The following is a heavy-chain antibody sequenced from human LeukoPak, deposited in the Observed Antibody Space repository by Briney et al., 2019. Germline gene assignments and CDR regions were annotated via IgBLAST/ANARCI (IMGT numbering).Heavy chain of an antibody. CDR1: GYTFTGYY. CDR3: ARGTGGDYLIDY. D-gene: IGHD4-17*01. J-gene: IGHJ4*02. V-gene: IGHV1-2*02. CDR2: INPNSGGT. Sequence: ASVKVSCKASGYTFTGYYMHWVRQAPGQGLKWMGWINPNSGGTNYAQKFQGRVTMTRDTSISTAYMELSRLRSDDTAVYYCARGTGGDYLIDYWGQGTLVTVSS.